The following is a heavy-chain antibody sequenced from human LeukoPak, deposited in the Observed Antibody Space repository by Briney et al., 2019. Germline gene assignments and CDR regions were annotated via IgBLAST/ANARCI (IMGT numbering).Heavy chain of an antibody. V-gene: IGHV3-23*01. CDR3: AARYYYDSSGAHSPY. CDR1: GVTFRSYA. Sequence: GESLRLSCAPSGVTFRSYATGWGRPAPGKGLEWVSAISVSGSSTEYADPVKGRFTISRDNSKSTLYLQMNSLRAEDTAVYYCAARYYYDSSGAHSPYWGQGTLVTVSS. D-gene: IGHD3-22*01. CDR2: ISVSGSST. J-gene: IGHJ4*02.